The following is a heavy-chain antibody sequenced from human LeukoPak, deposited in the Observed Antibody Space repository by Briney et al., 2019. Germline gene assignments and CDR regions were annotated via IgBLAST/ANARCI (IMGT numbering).Heavy chain of an antibody. Sequence: APLKISCTASGDTFTTDGISWVRETPGQRLECMGWISAYNGNTNYAQKLQGRVTMTTDTSTSTAHMELSSLRSEDTAVYYCARGLYGGNSNSGYYYYYMDVWGKGTTVTVSS. CDR3: ARGLYGGNSNSGYYYYYMDV. D-gene: IGHD4-23*01. V-gene: IGHV1-18*01. J-gene: IGHJ6*03. CDR2: ISAYNGNT. CDR1: GDTFTTDG.